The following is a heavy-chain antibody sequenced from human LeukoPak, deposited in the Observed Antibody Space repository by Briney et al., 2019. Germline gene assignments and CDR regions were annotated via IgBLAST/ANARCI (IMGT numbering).Heavy chain of an antibody. J-gene: IGHJ4*02. Sequence: PSETLSLTCAVYGGSFSGYYWSWIRQPPGKGLEWIGEINHSGSTNYNPSLKSRVTISVDTSKNQFSLKLSSVTAADTAVYYCVATEGSIAAHFDYWGQGTLVTVSS. CDR1: GGSFSGYY. V-gene: IGHV4-34*01. D-gene: IGHD6-6*01. CDR3: VATEGSIAAHFDY. CDR2: INHSGST.